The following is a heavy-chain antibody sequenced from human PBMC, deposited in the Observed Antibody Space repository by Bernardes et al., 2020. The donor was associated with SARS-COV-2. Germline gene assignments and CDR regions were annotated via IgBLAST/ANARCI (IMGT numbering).Heavy chain of an antibody. J-gene: IGHJ6*02. V-gene: IGHV1-18*01. CDR3: ARDPPNWSYSPYYYGMDV. Sequence: ASVKVSCKASGYSFSNYGMSWVRQAPGQGLEWMGWISAYNGNTNYAQKFQGRVTMTTDTSTSTAYMEVRSLRSDDTAVYYCARDPPNWSYSPYYYGMDVWGQGTTVIVSS. D-gene: IGHD1-7*01. CDR2: ISAYNGNT. CDR1: GYSFSNYG.